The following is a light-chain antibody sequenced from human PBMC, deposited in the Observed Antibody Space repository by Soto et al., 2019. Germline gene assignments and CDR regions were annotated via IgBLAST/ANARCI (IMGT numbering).Light chain of an antibody. V-gene: IGLV2-8*01. J-gene: IGLJ1*01. CDR2: EVS. CDR3: SSYAGSNNYV. Sequence: QCALTQPPSASGSPVQSVTISCTGTSSDVGGYNYVSWYQQHPGKAPKLMVYEVSKRPSGVPDRFSGSKSGNTASLTVSGLQAEDEADYYCSSYAGSNNYVFGTGTKVTVL. CDR1: SSDVGGYNY.